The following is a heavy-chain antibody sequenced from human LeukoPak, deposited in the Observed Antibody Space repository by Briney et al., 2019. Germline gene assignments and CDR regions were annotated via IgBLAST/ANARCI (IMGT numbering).Heavy chain of an antibody. CDR1: GFTFSSYA. J-gene: IGHJ6*02. CDR2: ISYDGSNK. V-gene: IGHV3-30-3*01. D-gene: IGHD3-9*01. CDR3: AREAYYDISTGYYNYYYGMDV. Sequence: PGRSLRLSCAASGFTFSSYAMHWVRQAPGKGLEWVAVISYDGSNKYYADSVKGRFTISRDNSKNTLYLQMNSLRAEDTAVYYCAREAYYDISTGYYNYYYGMDVWGQGTTVTVSS.